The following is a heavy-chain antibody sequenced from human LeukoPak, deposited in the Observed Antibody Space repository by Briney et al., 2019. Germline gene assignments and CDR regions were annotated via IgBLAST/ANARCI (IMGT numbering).Heavy chain of an antibody. CDR1: GFTFSSYG. V-gene: IGHV3-30*02. D-gene: IGHD2-2*01. J-gene: IGHJ4*02. CDR3: AKSSDIVVVPVPRAFDY. Sequence: GGSLRLSCAASGFTFSSYGMHWVRQAPGKGLEWVVFIRYDGSNKYYADSVKGRFTISRDNSKNTLYLQMNSLRAEDTAVYYCAKSSDIVVVPVPRAFDYWGQGTLVTVSS. CDR2: IRYDGSNK.